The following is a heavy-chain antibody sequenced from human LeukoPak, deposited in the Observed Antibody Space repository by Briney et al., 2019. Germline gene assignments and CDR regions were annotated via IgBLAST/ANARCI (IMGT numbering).Heavy chain of an antibody. CDR3: AKDVKVGATINFDY. CDR2: ISGSAGTT. J-gene: IGHJ4*02. V-gene: IGHV3-23*01. Sequence: PGGSLRLSCAASGFTFSNYVMSWVRQAPGEGLEWVSSISGSAGTTYYEDSVKGRFTISRDNSKNTLYLQMNSLRAEDTAVYYCAKDVKVGATINFDYWGQGTLVTVSS. D-gene: IGHD1-26*01. CDR1: GFTFSNYV.